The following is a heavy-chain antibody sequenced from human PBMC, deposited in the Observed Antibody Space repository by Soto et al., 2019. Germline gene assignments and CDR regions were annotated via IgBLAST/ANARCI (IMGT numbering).Heavy chain of an antibody. D-gene: IGHD2-2*01. V-gene: IGHV3-15*01. CDR1: GFTFSNAW. CDR2: IKSKTGGGTT. Sequence: GGSLRLSCAASGFTFSNAWMIWVRQAPGKGLEWVGRIKSKTGGGTTDYAAPVKGRFTISRDDSKNTLYLQMNSLKTEDTAMYYCTTDRLAVPATIGIDYWGQGTLVTVSS. CDR3: TTDRLAVPATIGIDY. J-gene: IGHJ4*02.